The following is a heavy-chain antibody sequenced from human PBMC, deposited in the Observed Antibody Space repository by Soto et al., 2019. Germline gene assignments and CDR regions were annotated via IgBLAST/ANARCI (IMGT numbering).Heavy chain of an antibody. CDR1: GYTFTSYG. CDR3: ARNFRPWYVWGSYHENWFDP. Sequence: VASVKVSCKASGYTFTSYGISWVRQAPGQGLEWMGWISAYNGNTNYAQKLQGRVTMTTDTSTSTAYMELRSLRSDDTAVYYCARNFRPWYVWGSYHENWFDPWGQGTLVTVSS. D-gene: IGHD3-16*02. J-gene: IGHJ5*02. V-gene: IGHV1-18*01. CDR2: ISAYNGNT.